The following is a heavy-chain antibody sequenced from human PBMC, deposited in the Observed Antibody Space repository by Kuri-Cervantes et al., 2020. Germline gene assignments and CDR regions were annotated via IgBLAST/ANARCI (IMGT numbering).Heavy chain of an antibody. Sequence: GGSLRLSCAASGFTFDDYAMHWVRQAPGKGLEWVSAIGTAGDTYYPGSVKGRFTISRENAKNSLYLQMNSLRAGDTAVYYCARRGDGRLFHNRYFDLWGRGTLVTVSS. D-gene: IGHD3-22*01. CDR3: ARRGDGRLFHNRYFDL. CDR1: GFTFDDYA. CDR2: IGTAGDT. J-gene: IGHJ2*01. V-gene: IGHV3-13*01.